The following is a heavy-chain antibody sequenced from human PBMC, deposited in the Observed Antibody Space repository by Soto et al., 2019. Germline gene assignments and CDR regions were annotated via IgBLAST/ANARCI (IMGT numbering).Heavy chain of an antibody. D-gene: IGHD2-15*01. J-gene: IGHJ4*02. V-gene: IGHV1-18*01. CDR2: SSVYSGVA. CDR1: GYAFTSYG. Sequence: QLEQPGGEVKKTGASVKVSCKASGYAFTSYGITWVRQAPGQGLEWMGWSSVYSGVAKYALKFQDRVTMTTDTSTNTAYMELRSLTSDDTAIYYCARGPRSGFCSGGTCHYFDYWGQGTQVTVSA. CDR3: ARGPRSGFCSGGTCHYFDY.